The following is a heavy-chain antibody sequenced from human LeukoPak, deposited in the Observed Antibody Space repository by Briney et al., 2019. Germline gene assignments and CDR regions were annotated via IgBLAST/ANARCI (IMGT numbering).Heavy chain of an antibody. CDR2: VYYSGST. Sequence: SETLSLTCTVSGGSFEHYFWSWIRQPPGKGLEWIGYVYYSGSTDYSLSLKSRLTISADTSKNQFSLKLNSVTAADTAVYYCASHRRSHGSEYWGQGTLVTVSS. CDR1: GGSFEHYF. J-gene: IGHJ4*02. V-gene: IGHV4-59*01. D-gene: IGHD3-10*01. CDR3: ASHRRSHGSEY.